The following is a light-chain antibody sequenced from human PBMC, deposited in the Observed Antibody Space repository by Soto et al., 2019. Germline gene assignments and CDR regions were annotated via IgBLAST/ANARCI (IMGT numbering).Light chain of an antibody. CDR1: QSFSNY. Sequence: IPLAPSPSCVSSPVGDKNSITCWSSQSFSNYLTWYQHKPGKAPKLLIYSATVLQSGVPSRFSGSGSGTDFTLTISRLQPEDSATYYCQQTYTIPWTFGQGTKVDI. CDR2: SAT. J-gene: IGKJ1*01. V-gene: IGKV1-39*01. CDR3: QQTYTIPWT.